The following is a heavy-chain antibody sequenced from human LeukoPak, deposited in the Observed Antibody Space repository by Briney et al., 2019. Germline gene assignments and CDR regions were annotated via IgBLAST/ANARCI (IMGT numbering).Heavy chain of an antibody. Sequence: GASVKVSCKASGGTFSSYAISWVRQAPGQGLEWMGGIIPIFGTANYAQKFQGRVTITADESTNTAYMELSSLRSEDTAVYYCARAHYEINWFDPWGQGTLVTVSS. J-gene: IGHJ5*02. CDR3: ARAHYEINWFDP. V-gene: IGHV1-69*13. D-gene: IGHD4-17*01. CDR1: GGTFSSYA. CDR2: IIPIFGTA.